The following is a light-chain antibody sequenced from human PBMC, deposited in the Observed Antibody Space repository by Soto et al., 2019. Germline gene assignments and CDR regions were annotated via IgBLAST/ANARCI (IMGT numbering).Light chain of an antibody. CDR2: EVT. Sequence: QSALTQPASVSGSPGQSITVSCTGTSSDVGGYNYVSWYQQHQGKAPKLMIYEVTNRPSGISDRFSGSKSGNTASLTISGLQAEDEADYDCSSYRSSSPVVFGGGTKVTVL. V-gene: IGLV2-14*01. CDR3: SSYRSSSPVV. CDR1: SSDVGGYNY. J-gene: IGLJ3*02.